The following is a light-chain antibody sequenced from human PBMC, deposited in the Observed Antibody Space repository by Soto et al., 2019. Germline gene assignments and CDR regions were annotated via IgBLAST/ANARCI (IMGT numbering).Light chain of an antibody. CDR2: GAS. V-gene: IGKV3-15*01. CDR3: QQYNNWPPWT. CDR1: QSVNNN. J-gene: IGKJ1*01. Sequence: EVVMTQSPATLSVSPGERATLSCRASQSVNNNLAWYQQRPGQAPTLLISGASTRAAGIPDRVSGSGSGTEFTLRISSLQSEDGAVYYCQQYNNWPPWTFGQGTKVEIK.